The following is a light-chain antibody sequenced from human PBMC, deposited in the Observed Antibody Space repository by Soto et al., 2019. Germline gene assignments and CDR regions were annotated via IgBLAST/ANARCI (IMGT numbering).Light chain of an antibody. J-gene: IGLJ2*01. CDR1: SSNIGAGYD. V-gene: IGLV1-40*01. CDR3: QSYDSSLSGSVV. Sequence: QSVLTQPPSVSGAPGQRVTISCTGSSSNIGAGYDVHWYQQHPGTAPKVLIYGNSNRPAGVPDRFSGSKSGTSASLAITGLQAEDEADYYCQSYDSSLSGSVVFGGGTKLTVL. CDR2: GNS.